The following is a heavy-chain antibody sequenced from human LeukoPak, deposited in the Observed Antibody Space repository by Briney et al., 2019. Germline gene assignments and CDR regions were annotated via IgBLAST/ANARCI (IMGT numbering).Heavy chain of an antibody. Sequence: SVKVSCKASGFTFTSSAMQWVRQARGQRLEWIGWIDVGSGNTNYAQKFQERVTITRDMSTSTAYMELSSLRSEDTAVYYCAAGTYYYDSSGYPDAFDIWGQGTMVTVSS. CDR3: AAGTYYYDSSGYPDAFDI. CDR1: GFTFTSSA. V-gene: IGHV1-58*02. CDR2: IDVGSGNT. J-gene: IGHJ3*02. D-gene: IGHD3-22*01.